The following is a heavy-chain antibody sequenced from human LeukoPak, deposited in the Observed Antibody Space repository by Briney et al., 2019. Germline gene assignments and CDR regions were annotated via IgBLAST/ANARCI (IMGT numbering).Heavy chain of an antibody. J-gene: IGHJ5*02. CDR2: IYISGST. CDR1: GGSISRGSYY. D-gene: IGHD6-6*01. Sequence: SETLSLTCIVSGGSISRGSYYWSWIRQPAGKGLEWIGHIYISGSTNYNPSLKGRVTISVDTSKNQFSLKLSFVTAADTAVYYCARHFEHHSRGSSPYNWFDPWGQGTLVTVSS. CDR3: ARHFEHHSRGSSPYNWFDP. V-gene: IGHV4-61*09.